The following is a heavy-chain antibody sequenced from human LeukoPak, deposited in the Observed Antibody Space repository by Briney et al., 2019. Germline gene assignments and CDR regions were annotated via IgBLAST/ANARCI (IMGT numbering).Heavy chain of an antibody. J-gene: IGHJ4*02. CDR3: ARSHSSSWYGAHY. V-gene: IGHV3-11*01. CDR2: ISSSGSTI. D-gene: IGHD6-13*01. CDR1: GFTFSDYY. Sequence: GGSLRLSCAASGFTFSDYYMSWIRQAPGKGLEWVSYISSSGSTIYYADSVKGRFTISRDNAKNSLYLQMNGLRAEDTAVYYCARSHSSSWYGAHYWGQGTLVTVSS.